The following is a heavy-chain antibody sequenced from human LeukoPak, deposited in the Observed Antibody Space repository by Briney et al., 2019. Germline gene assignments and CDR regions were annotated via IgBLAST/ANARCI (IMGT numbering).Heavy chain of an antibody. Sequence: PGRSLRLSCAASVFTFSSYAMHWVRQAPGKGLEWVAVISYDGSNKYYADSVKGRFTISRDNSKNTLYLQMNSLRAEDTAVYYCASVHFDFPYSSSWYTGNWFDPWGQGTLVTVSS. J-gene: IGHJ5*02. CDR1: VFTFSSYA. V-gene: IGHV3-30*04. CDR3: ASVHFDFPYSSSWYTGNWFDP. D-gene: IGHD6-13*01. CDR2: ISYDGSNK.